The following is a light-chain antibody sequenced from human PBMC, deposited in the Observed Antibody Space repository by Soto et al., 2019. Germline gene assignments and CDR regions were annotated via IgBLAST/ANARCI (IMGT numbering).Light chain of an antibody. CDR2: DAS. J-gene: IGKJ2*01. Sequence: PGERATLSCRASQSVSSYLAWYQQKPGQAPRLLNYDASNRATGIPARFSGSGSGTDFTLTISSLEPEDFAVYYCQQRSNWPPLFGQGTKLEIK. V-gene: IGKV3-11*01. CDR1: QSVSSY. CDR3: QQRSNWPPL.